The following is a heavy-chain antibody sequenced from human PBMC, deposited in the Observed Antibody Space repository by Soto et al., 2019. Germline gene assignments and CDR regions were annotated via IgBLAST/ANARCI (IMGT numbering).Heavy chain of an antibody. D-gene: IGHD3-10*01. V-gene: IGHV2-5*02. Sequence: QITLKESGPTLVKPTQTLTLTCTFAGFSLSTTGVGVGWIRQPPGKALEWLALIYWDDDKRYSPSLKSRLTITKDTSKHQVVLTMTNMDPVDTATYYCARSRGAPWNWVQGTLVTVSS. CDR3: ARSRGAPWN. CDR1: GFSLSTTGVG. J-gene: IGHJ4*02. CDR2: IYWDDDK.